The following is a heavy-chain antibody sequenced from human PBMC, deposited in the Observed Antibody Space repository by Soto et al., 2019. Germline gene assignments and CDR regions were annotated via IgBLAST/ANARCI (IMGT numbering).Heavy chain of an antibody. J-gene: IGHJ3*02. Sequence: LKLSGTTSGFTFTTYAISWVRQAPGTGLEWVSALSGSAGSTYYADSVKGRFTISRDNSKNTLYLQMNRLRAEDTDFYYCAKRHGLGYCRSTTCPSALNRWGQGTMGTVSS. V-gene: IGHV3-23*01. CDR3: AKRHGLGYCRSTTCPSALNR. CDR2: LSGSAGST. D-gene: IGHD2-2*01. CDR1: GFTFTTYA.